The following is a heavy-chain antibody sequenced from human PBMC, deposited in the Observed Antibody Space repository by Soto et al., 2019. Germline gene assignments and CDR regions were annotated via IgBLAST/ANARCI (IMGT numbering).Heavy chain of an antibody. Sequence: QVQLQQWGTGLLKPSETLSLTCAVYGGSFSTYYWAWIRQPPGKGLEWIGEPHHSGSTTYSPSLMSRVSISIDTPRNKFSLTLRAVTAADTGVYYCANRLGSFWGQGTLVTVSS. D-gene: IGHD3-16*01. CDR1: GGSFSTYY. CDR3: ANRLGSF. J-gene: IGHJ4*02. V-gene: IGHV4-34*01. CDR2: PHHSGST.